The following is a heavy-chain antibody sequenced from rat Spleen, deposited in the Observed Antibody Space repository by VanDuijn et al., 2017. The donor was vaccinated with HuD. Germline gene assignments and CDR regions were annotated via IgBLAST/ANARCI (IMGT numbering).Heavy chain of an antibody. Sequence: EVQLVESGGGLVQPGGSLKFSCAASGFIFSDYAMAWVRQAPTKSLEWVASVSPSGGSTYYRDSVKGRFTISRDNAKSTLYLQMDSLRSEDTATYYCTSHGARVSRFAYWGQGTLVTVSS. CDR2: VSPSGGST. V-gene: IGHV5S23*01. J-gene: IGHJ3*01. D-gene: IGHD1-4*01. CDR3: TSHGARVSRFAY. CDR1: GFIFSDYA.